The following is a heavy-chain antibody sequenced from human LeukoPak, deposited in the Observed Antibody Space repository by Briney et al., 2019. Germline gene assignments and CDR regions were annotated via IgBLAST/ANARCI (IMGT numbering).Heavy chain of an antibody. V-gene: IGHV4-61*09. CDR3: ARGILRDYYDSSGFYHRGGVGY. D-gene: IGHD3-22*01. CDR1: GDSISSGDYY. J-gene: IGHJ4*02. CDR2: IHTSGTM. Sequence: SETLSLTCTVSGDSISSGDYYWSWIRQPAGRGLEWIGHIHTSGTMNYNASLKSRVRISVETSKNQFSLRLSSVTAADTAMYFCARGILRDYYDSSGFYHRGGVGYWGQGTLVTVSS.